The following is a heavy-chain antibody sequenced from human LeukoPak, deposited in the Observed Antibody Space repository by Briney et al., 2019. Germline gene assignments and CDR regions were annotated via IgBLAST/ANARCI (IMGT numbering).Heavy chain of an antibody. CDR1: GGTFSSYA. Sequence: ASVKVSCKASGGTFSSYAISWVRQAPGQGLEWMGGIIPIFGTANYAQKFQGRVTITADESTSTAYMELSSLRSEDTAVYYCASANGSYSSSWPLFDYWGQGTLVTVSS. V-gene: IGHV1-69*01. D-gene: IGHD6-13*01. CDR3: ASANGSYSSSWPLFDY. CDR2: IIPIFGTA. J-gene: IGHJ4*02.